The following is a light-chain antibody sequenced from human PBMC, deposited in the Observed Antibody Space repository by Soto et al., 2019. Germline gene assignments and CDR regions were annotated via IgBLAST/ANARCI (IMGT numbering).Light chain of an antibody. CDR3: QTWGTGIRV. Sequence: QSVLTQSPSASASLGASVKLTCTLSSGHSSYDIAWYQQRPEKGPRYLMKLNSDGSHSKGDGIPDRFSGSSSGAERYLTISSLKSEEEADYYCQTWGTGIRVFGGGTKLTVL. CDR1: SGHSSYD. CDR2: LNSDGSH. V-gene: IGLV4-69*01. J-gene: IGLJ3*02.